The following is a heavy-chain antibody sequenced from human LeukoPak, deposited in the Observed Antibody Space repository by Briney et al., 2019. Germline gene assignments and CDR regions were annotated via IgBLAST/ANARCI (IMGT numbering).Heavy chain of an antibody. J-gene: IGHJ6*03. CDR2: IYYSGST. CDR1: GGSISSYY. CDR3: ARATEAHSWRTRYYDYSMDV. Sequence: PSETLSLTCTVSGGSISSYYWIWIRQSPGKGLEWIGYIYYSGSTNYNPSLKSRVTKSVDTSKNQSSPELKSVTAADTAVYYCARATEAHSWRTRYYDYSMDVWGKGTTVTVSS. D-gene: IGHD6-13*01. V-gene: IGHV4-59*01.